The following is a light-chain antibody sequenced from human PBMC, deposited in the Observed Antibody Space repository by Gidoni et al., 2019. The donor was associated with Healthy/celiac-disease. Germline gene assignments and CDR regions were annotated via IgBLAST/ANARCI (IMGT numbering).Light chain of an antibody. CDR2: KVS. CDR1: QSLVHSDGNTY. Sequence: DVVMTQSPLSLPVTLGQPASISCRSSQSLVHSDGNTYLNWFQQRPGQSPRRLMYKVSNRDSGVPDRLSGSGSGTDFTLKISRVEAEDVGVYYCMQGTQTFGPGTKVDIK. V-gene: IGKV2-30*02. J-gene: IGKJ3*01. CDR3: MQGTQT.